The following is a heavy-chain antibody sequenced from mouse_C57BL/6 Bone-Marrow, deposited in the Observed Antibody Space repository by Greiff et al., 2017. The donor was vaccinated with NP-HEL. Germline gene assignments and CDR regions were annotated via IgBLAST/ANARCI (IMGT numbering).Heavy chain of an antibody. Sequence: VQLQESGPGLVAPSQSLSITCTVSGFSLTSYGVDWVRQSPGKGLEWLGVIWGVGSTNYNSALKSRLSISKDKSKSQVFLKMNSLQTDDTAMYDCASYYYGSPFAYWGQGTLVTVSA. CDR1: GFSLTSYG. CDR2: IWGVGST. CDR3: ASYYYGSPFAY. J-gene: IGHJ3*01. D-gene: IGHD1-1*01. V-gene: IGHV2-6*01.